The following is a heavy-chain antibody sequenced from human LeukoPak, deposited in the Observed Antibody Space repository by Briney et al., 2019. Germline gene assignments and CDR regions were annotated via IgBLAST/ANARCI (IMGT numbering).Heavy chain of an antibody. Sequence: SETLSLTCTVSGYSISSGYYWGWIRQPPGKGLEWIGSIYHSGSTYYNLSLKSRVTISVDTSKNQFSLKLSSVTAADTAVYYCARGQWERSPMRDYWGQGTLVTVSS. CDR3: ARGQWERSPMRDY. CDR1: GYSISSGYY. V-gene: IGHV4-38-2*02. J-gene: IGHJ4*02. D-gene: IGHD1-26*01. CDR2: IYHSGST.